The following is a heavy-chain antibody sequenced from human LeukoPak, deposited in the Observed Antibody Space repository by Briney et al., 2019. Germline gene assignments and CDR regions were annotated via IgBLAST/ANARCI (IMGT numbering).Heavy chain of an antibody. J-gene: IGHJ4*02. V-gene: IGHV1-69*13. CDR1: GGTFSSYA. Sequence: GASVKVSCKASGGTFSSYAISWVRQAPGQGLEWMGGIIPIFGTANYAQKFQGRVTITADESTSTAYMELSSLRSEDTAMYYCARDCSSTSCYEYWGQGTLVTVSS. CDR3: ARDCSSTSCYEY. CDR2: IIPIFGTA. D-gene: IGHD2-2*01.